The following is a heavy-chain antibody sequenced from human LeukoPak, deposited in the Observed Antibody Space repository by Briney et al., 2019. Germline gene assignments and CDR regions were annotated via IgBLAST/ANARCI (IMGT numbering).Heavy chain of an antibody. CDR1: GFTFSSYS. CDR3: ARGAGVVAATTLDY. V-gene: IGHV3-21*01. D-gene: IGHD2-15*01. Sequence: PGGSLRLSCAASGFTFSSYSMNWVRQAPGKGLEWVSSISSSSSYIYYADSVKGRFTISRDNAENSLHLQMNSLRAEDTAMYYCARGAGVVAATTLDYWGQGTPVTVCS. CDR2: ISSSSSYI. J-gene: IGHJ4*02.